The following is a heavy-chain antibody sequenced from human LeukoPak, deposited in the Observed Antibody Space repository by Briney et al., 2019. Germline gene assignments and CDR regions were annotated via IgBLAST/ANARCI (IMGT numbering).Heavy chain of an antibody. CDR3: AKTAVSAYDY. D-gene: IGHD6-19*01. Sequence: PGGSLRLSCAASGFTFRNLGMHWVRQAPGKGLEWVSAITISGGNTYYADSVKGRFTISRDNSKNTLYLQLNSLRAEDTAVYYCAKTAVSAYDYWGQGTLVTVSS. CDR1: GFTFRNLG. CDR2: ITISGGNT. V-gene: IGHV3-23*01. J-gene: IGHJ4*02.